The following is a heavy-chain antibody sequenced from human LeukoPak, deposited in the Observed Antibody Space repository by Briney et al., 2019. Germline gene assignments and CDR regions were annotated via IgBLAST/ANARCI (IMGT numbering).Heavy chain of an antibody. D-gene: IGHD3-10*01. CDR1: VGSISSSNW. CDR3: ARNTRAGPSELGWFGESYYYYGMDV. J-gene: IGHJ6*04. CDR2: NYHSGST. Sequence: PSETLSLTCAVCVGSISSSNWWSWVRQPPGKGPEWIGENYHSGSTNYHPPLKRRVPISVDKSKNQFSLKLSSVTAADTAVYFWARNTRAGPSELGWFGESYYYYGMDVWGKGTTVTVSS. V-gene: IGHV4-4*02.